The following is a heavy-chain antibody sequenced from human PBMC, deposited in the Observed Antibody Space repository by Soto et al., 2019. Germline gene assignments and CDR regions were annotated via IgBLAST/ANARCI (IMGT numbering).Heavy chain of an antibody. J-gene: IGHJ4*02. D-gene: IGHD3-3*01. Sequence: LSCAASGFTFSSYSMNWVRQAPGKGLEWVSSISSSSSYIYYADSVKGRFTISRDNAKNSLYLQMNSLRAEDTAVYYCARGEITIFGVVPDLFDYWGQGTLVTVSS. V-gene: IGHV3-21*01. CDR1: GFTFSSYS. CDR2: ISSSSSYI. CDR3: ARGEITIFGVVPDLFDY.